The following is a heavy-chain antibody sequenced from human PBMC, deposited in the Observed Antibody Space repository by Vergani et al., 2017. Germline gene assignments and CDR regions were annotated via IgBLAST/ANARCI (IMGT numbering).Heavy chain of an antibody. V-gene: IGHV1-18*01. CDR1: GYTFTSYG. D-gene: IGHD2-2*01. Sequence: QVQLVQSGAEVKKPGASVKVSCKASGYTFTSYGISWVRQAPGQGLEWMGWISAYNGNTNYAQKLQGRVTMTTDTSTSTAYMELRSLRSDDTAVYYCARDASGEGYCSSTSCYDWFDPWGQGTLVTVSS. J-gene: IGHJ5*02. CDR2: ISAYNGNT. CDR3: ARDASGEGYCSSTSCYDWFDP.